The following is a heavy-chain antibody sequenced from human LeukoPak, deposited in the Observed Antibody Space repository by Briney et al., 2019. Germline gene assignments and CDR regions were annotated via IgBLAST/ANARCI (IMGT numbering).Heavy chain of an antibody. D-gene: IGHD5-24*01. J-gene: IGHJ4*02. Sequence: SVKVSCKASGGTFSSYAISWVRQAPGQGLERMGRIIPILGIANYAQKFQGRVTITADKSTSTAYMELSSLRSEDTAVYYCASVSRDGYNYGFDYWGQGTLVTVSS. CDR1: GGTFSSYA. V-gene: IGHV1-69*04. CDR2: IIPILGIA. CDR3: ASVSRDGYNYGFDY.